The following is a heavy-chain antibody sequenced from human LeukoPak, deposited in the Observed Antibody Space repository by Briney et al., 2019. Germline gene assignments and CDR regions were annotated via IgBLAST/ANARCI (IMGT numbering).Heavy chain of an antibody. D-gene: IGHD3-3*01. Sequence: ASVKVSCKASGYTFTSYYMHWVRQAPGQGLEWMGIINPSGGSTSYAQKFQGRVTMTRDTSTSTVYMELSSLRSEDTAVYYCARDCGNFWSGYYTGWFDPWGQGTLVTVSS. CDR3: ARDCGNFWSGYYTGWFDP. J-gene: IGHJ5*02. CDR2: INPSGGST. CDR1: GYTFTSYY. V-gene: IGHV1-46*01.